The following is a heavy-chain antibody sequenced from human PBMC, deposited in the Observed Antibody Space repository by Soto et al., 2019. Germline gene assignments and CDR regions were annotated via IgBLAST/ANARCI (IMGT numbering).Heavy chain of an antibody. CDR2: INYSGRT. CDR3: ARDRGYESSLGLYY. V-gene: IGHV4-30-4*01. CDR1: SGSISSSDYY. Sequence: SETLSLTCSVSSGSISSSDYYWSLIRQPPGKGLEWIGYINYSGRTYYKPSLKSRVSISLDTSKNQFSLRLTSVTAADTAVYFCARDRGYESSLGLYYWGQGTLVTVSS. J-gene: IGHJ4*02. D-gene: IGHD3-22*01.